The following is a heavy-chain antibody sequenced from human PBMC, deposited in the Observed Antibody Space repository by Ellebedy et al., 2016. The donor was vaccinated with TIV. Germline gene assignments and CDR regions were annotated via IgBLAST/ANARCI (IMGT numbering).Heavy chain of an antibody. CDR2: ISGSGGST. D-gene: IGHD2-2*01. Sequence: GESLKISCAASGFTFSSYAMSWVRQAPGKGLDWVSAISGSGGSTYYADSVKGRFTISRDNSKNTLYLQMNRLRAEDTAVYNCAKQHHIVVVPAAMDFGYWGQGTLVTVSS. J-gene: IGHJ4*02. CDR3: AKQHHIVVVPAAMDFGY. CDR1: GFTFSSYA. V-gene: IGHV3-23*01.